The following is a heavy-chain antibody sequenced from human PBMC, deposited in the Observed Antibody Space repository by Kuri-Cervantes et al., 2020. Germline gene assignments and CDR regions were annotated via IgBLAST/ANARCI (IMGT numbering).Heavy chain of an antibody. CDR3: ARGSGRASDFGVVIPLDY. Sequence: GGSLRLSCAASGFTFSSYGMHWVRQAPGKGLEWVAVIWYDGSNKYYADSVKGRFTISRDNSKNTLYLQMNSLRAEDTAVYYCARGSGRASDFGVVIPLDYWGQGTLVTVSS. CDR1: GFTFSSYG. D-gene: IGHD3-3*01. V-gene: IGHV3-33*01. J-gene: IGHJ4*02. CDR2: IWYDGSNK.